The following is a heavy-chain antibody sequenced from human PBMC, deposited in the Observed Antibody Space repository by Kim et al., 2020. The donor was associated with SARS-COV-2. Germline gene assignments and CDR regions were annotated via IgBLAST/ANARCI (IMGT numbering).Heavy chain of an antibody. D-gene: IGHD3-22*01. Sequence: LKSRVTISVDTSKNQFSLKLSSVTAADTAVYYCARVLTGYYDSSGYAVDYWGQGTLVTVSS. CDR3: ARVLTGYYDSSGYAVDY. V-gene: IGHV4-30-2*04. J-gene: IGHJ4*02.